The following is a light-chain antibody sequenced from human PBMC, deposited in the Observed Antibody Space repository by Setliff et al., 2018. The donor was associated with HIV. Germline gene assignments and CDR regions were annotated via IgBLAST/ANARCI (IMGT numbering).Light chain of an antibody. CDR2: GAS. V-gene: IGKV3-20*01. Sequence: EIVLTQSPGTLSLSPGERATLSCRASQSVSSSYLAWYQQKPGQAPRLLIYGASSRATGIPDRFSGSGSGTDFTLTISRLEPEDFAVYYCQRYAGSPRTFGQGTKVDIK. CDR3: QRYAGSPRT. J-gene: IGKJ1*01. CDR1: QSVSSSY.